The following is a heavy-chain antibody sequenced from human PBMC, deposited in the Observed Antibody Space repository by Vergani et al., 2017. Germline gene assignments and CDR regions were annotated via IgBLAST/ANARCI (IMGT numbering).Heavy chain of an antibody. Sequence: QVQLVESGGGVVQPGRSLRLSCAASGFTFSSYGMHWVRQAPGKGLEWVAVISYDGSNKYYADSVKGRFTISRDNSKNTLYLQMNSLRAEDTAVYYCAKDQVLRFLEWLPLRYGMDVWGQGTMVTVSS. CDR3: AKDQVLRFLEWLPLRYGMDV. D-gene: IGHD3-3*01. CDR1: GFTFSSYG. CDR2: ISYDGSNK. J-gene: IGHJ6*02. V-gene: IGHV3-30*18.